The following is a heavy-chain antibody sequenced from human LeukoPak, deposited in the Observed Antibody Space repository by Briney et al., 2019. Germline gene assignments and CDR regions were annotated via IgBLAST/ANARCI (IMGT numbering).Heavy chain of an antibody. V-gene: IGHV1-18*01. CDR3: AKDRWRDGSSSFDN. J-gene: IGHJ4*02. Sequence: ASVKVSCKASGYTFTSYSINGVRQAPGQGLESMGWISTYNGNSNYAQKLQGRVNMTTDTSTSTAYMELMSLRSDDTSMYYCAKDRWRDGSSSFDNWGQGTLVTVSS. CDR1: GYTFTSYS. CDR2: ISTYNGNS. D-gene: IGHD6-6*01.